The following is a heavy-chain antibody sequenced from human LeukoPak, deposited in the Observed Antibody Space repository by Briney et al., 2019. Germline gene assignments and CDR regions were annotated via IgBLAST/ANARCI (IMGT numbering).Heavy chain of an antibody. CDR1: GFTFSSYA. CDR3: AREGNYYDSSGYYSFDY. V-gene: IGHV3-53*01. CDR2: IYSGGST. J-gene: IGHJ4*02. Sequence: PGGSLRLSCAASGFTFSSYAMSWVRQAPGKGLEWVSVIYSGGSTYYADSVKGRFTISRDNSKNTLYLQMNSLRAEDAAVYYCAREGNYYDSSGYYSFDYWGQGTLVTVSS. D-gene: IGHD3-22*01.